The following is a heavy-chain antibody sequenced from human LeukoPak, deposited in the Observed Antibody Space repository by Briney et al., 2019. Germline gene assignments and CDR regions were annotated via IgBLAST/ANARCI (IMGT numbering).Heavy chain of an antibody. CDR2: INPSGGST. D-gene: IGHD4-17*01. J-gene: IGHJ5*02. CDR1: GYSFSSYY. V-gene: IGHV1-46*01. CDR3: ARSYGDYAFDP. Sequence: ASVKVSCKASGYSFSSYYMHWCDQAPGQGLEWMGIINPSGGSTSYAQKFQGRVTMTRDTSTSTVYMDLSSLRSEDTAVYYCARSYGDYAFDPWGQGTLVTVSS.